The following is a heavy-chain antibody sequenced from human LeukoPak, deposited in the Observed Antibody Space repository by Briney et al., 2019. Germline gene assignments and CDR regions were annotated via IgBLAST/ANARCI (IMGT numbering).Heavy chain of an antibody. D-gene: IGHD6-6*01. CDR3: AKLYMSSAGFDY. J-gene: IGHJ4*02. CDR1: GFTFSSYA. CDR2: IGGSGGGT. Sequence: GGSLRLSCAASGFTFSSYAMSWVRQAPGKGLEWVSTIGGSGGGTYYADSVKGRFTISRDNSKNTLYLQMNSLRAEDTALYYCAKLYMSSAGFDYWGQGTLVTVSS. V-gene: IGHV3-23*01.